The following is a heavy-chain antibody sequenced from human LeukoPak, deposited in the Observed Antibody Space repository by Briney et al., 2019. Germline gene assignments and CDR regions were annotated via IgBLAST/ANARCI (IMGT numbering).Heavy chain of an antibody. D-gene: IGHD5-24*01. CDR1: GYTFTSYG. Sequence: ASVKVSCKASGYTFTSYGISWVRQAPGQGLEWMGIINPSGGSTSYAQKFQGRVTMTRDTSTSTVYMELSSLRSEDTAVYYCARGSQRWLARSYFDYWGQGTLVTVSS. J-gene: IGHJ4*02. CDR3: ARGSQRWLARSYFDY. CDR2: INPSGGST. V-gene: IGHV1-46*01.